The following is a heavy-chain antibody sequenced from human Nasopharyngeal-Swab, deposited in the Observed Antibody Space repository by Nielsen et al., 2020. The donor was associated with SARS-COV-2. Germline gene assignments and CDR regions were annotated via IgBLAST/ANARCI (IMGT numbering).Heavy chain of an antibody. V-gene: IGHV3-72*01. CDR2: IKKKGDRYTT. D-gene: IGHD1-26*01. CDR3: GRDNYYKLDY. J-gene: IGHJ4*02. CDR1: EFRFSDYF. Sequence: GESLKISCEASEFRFSDYFMDWVRQAPGKGPEWVGRIKKKGDRYTTEYAASVKGRFTISRDDSKNSLYLQMNSLKTEDTAVYYCGRDNYYKLDYWGQGTLVTVSS.